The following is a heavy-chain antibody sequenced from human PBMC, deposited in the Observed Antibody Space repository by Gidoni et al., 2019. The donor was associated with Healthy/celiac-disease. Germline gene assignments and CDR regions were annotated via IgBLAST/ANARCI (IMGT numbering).Heavy chain of an antibody. V-gene: IGHV4-34*01. J-gene: IGHJ6*02. CDR3: ARLKSSSWPNYYYYGMDV. CDR1: GGSFRGYY. CDR2: INHSGST. D-gene: IGHD6-13*01. Sequence: QVQLQQWGAGLLKPSETLSLTCAVYGGSFRGYYWSWIRQPPGKGLEWIGEINHSGSTNYNPSLKSRVTISVDTSKNQFSLKLSSVTAADTAVYYCARLKSSSWPNYYYYGMDVWGQGTTVTVSS.